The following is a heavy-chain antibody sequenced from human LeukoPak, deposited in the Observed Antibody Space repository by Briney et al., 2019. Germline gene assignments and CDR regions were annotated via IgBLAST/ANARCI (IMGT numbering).Heavy chain of an antibody. V-gene: IGHV3-23*01. CDR2: ISSGGVSS. CDR3: ANPPGKGMPNVLDV. Sequence: GGSLRLSCAASGFTFSNAWMSWVRQAPGRGLEWVSAISSGGVSSYYADSVKGRFTISRDNSKNTLYLQMDSLRAEDSSIYYCANPPGKGMPNVLDVWGKGTTVTVSS. J-gene: IGHJ6*04. D-gene: IGHD2-8*01. CDR1: GFTFSNAW.